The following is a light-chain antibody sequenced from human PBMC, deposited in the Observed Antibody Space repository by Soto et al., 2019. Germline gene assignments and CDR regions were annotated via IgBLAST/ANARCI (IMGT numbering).Light chain of an antibody. Sequence: QSVLTQPPSASGTPGQRITISCSGSSSNIGDNPVNWYQQLPGAAPKLLIYINDQRPSGVPDRFSGSKSGTSASLAISGLHPEDEADYYCVACDDSLNALFETGAKVTVL. V-gene: IGLV1-44*01. J-gene: IGLJ1*01. CDR2: IND. CDR1: SSNIGDNP. CDR3: VACDDSLNAL.